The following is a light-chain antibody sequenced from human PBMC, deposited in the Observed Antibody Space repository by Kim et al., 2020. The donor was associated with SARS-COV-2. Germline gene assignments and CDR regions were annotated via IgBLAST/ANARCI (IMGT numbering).Light chain of an antibody. CDR1: QNIARY. CDR3: QESYRFPYT. V-gene: IGKV1-39*01. Sequence: DIQMAQSPPSLSASVGDRVTITCRARQNIARYLNWYQQKPGKAPRLLIYAASSLQSGVPSRFSGSGSGTDFTLAISSVQPEDVAIYYCQESYRFPYTFGQGTKLEI. J-gene: IGKJ2*01. CDR2: AAS.